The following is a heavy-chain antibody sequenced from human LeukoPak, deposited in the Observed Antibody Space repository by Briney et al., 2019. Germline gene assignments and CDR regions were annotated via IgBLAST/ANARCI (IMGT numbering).Heavy chain of an antibody. J-gene: IGHJ6*02. D-gene: IGHD4-17*01. CDR1: GGSFSGYY. V-gene: IGHV4-34*01. CDR3: ASLLRPYYYSGMDA. CDR2: INHSGST. Sequence: PSETLSLTCAVNGGSFSGYYWSWIRQPPGKGLEWIGEINHSGSTNYNPSLKSRVTISVDTSKNQFSLKLSSVTAADTAVYYCASLLRPYYYSGMDAWGQGTTVTVSS.